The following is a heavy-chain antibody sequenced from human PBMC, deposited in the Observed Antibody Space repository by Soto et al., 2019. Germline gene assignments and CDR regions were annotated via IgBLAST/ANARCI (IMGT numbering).Heavy chain of an antibody. Sequence: GGSLSLSCAASGFTFSNSAMTWVRQAPAKGLEWVSTIRDSDSGGSTFYADSVKGRFTISRDDSKNTLYLQMSSLRAEDTAMYYCAKVRVGIDVDFDYWGQGALVTVSS. CDR1: GFTFSNSA. D-gene: IGHD2-21*01. V-gene: IGHV3-23*01. CDR3: AKVRVGIDVDFDY. CDR2: IRDSDSGGST. J-gene: IGHJ4*02.